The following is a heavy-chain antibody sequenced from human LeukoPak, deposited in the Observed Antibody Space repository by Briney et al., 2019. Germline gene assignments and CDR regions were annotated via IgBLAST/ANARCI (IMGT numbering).Heavy chain of an antibody. J-gene: IGHJ4*02. CDR1: GYTFTSYG. CDR3: ARGSREWLYVSFDC. Sequence: ASVKVSCKASGYTFTSYGISWVRQAPGQGLEWMGGIIPIFGTANYAQKFQGRVTITADESTSTAYMELSSLRSEDTAVYYCARGSREWLYVSFDCWGQGTLVTVSS. CDR2: IIPIFGTA. D-gene: IGHD3-3*01. V-gene: IGHV1-69*13.